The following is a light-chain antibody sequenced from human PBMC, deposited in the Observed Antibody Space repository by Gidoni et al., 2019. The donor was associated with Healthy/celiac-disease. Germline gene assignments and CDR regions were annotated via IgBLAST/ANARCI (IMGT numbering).Light chain of an antibody. J-gene: IGLJ2*01. CDR1: NIGSKS. Sequence: SYVLTQPPSVSVAPGQTARITCGGHNIGSKSVHWYQQKPGQAPVLVVYDDSDRPSGIPERFSGSNSGNTATLTISRVEAGDEDDYYCQVWDSSSDVVFGGGTKLTVL. V-gene: IGLV3-21*02. CDR3: QVWDSSSDVV. CDR2: DDS.